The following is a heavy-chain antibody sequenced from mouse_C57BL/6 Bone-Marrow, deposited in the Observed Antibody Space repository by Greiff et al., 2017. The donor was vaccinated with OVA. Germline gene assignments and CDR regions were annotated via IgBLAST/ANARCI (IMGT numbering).Heavy chain of an antibody. Sequence: QVQLQQSGAELARPGASVKLSCKASGYTFTSYGISWVKQRTGQGLEWIGEIYPRSGNTYYNETFKGKAILPADKSSSTAYMELRRLTSEDSAVYFCARDYGSSYSWYFDVWGTGTTVTVSS. CDR1: GYTFTSYG. CDR2: IYPRSGNT. V-gene: IGHV1-81*01. D-gene: IGHD1-1*01. J-gene: IGHJ1*03. CDR3: ARDYGSSYSWYFDV.